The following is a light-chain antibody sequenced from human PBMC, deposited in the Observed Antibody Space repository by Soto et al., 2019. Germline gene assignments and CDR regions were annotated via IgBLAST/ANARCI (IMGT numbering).Light chain of an antibody. V-gene: IGLV2-14*01. CDR1: GSDIGAYNY. J-gene: IGLJ1*01. CDR2: GVT. CDR3: SSFTTSYFYV. Sequence: QSVLTQPASVSGSPGQSITISCTGSGSDIGAYNYVSWYQQHPGKAPKLLIHGVTRRPSGVSSRFSASKSAYTASLTISGLQGEDEANYYCSSFTTSYFYVFGPGTKVTV.